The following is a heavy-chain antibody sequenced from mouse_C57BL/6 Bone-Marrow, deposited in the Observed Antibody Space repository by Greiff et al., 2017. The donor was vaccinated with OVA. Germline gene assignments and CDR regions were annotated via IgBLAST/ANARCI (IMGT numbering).Heavy chain of an antibody. V-gene: IGHV5-4*03. CDR2: ISDGGSYT. CDR1: GFTFSSYA. J-gene: IGHJ3*01. CDR3: ARWDDYDAAY. Sequence: EVKLVESGGGLVKPGGSLKLSCAASGFTFSSYAMSWVRQTPEKRLEWVATISDGGSYTYYPDNVKGRFTLSRENAKNNLYLQMSHLKSEDTAMYYCARWDDYDAAYWGQGTLVTVSA. D-gene: IGHD2-4*01.